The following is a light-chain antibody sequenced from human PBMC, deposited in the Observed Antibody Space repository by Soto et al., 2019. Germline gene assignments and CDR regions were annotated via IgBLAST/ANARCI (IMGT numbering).Light chain of an antibody. Sequence: DIQMTQSPSSLSASVEDRVTITCQASQVIRFYLKWFQQKPGIVPKVLIYDASRLETGVPSRFSGSVSGTHFSLAISSLQPEDIATYYCQQYDSLPITFGQGTRLEIK. CDR3: QQYDSLPIT. V-gene: IGKV1-33*01. CDR2: DAS. J-gene: IGKJ5*01. CDR1: QVIRFY.